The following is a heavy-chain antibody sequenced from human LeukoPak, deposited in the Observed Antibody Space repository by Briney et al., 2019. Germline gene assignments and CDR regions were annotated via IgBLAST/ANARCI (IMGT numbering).Heavy chain of an antibody. D-gene: IGHD2-2*01. CDR2: TIPIFGTA. V-gene: IGHV1-69*05. Sequence: SVKVSCKASGGTFSSYAISWVRQAPGQGLEWMGRTIPIFGTANYAQKFQGRVTITTDESTSTAYMELSSLRSEDTAVYYCARGYEQAIVVVPAAHVSWFDPWGQGTLVTVSS. J-gene: IGHJ5*02. CDR1: GGTFSSYA. CDR3: ARGYEQAIVVVPAAHVSWFDP.